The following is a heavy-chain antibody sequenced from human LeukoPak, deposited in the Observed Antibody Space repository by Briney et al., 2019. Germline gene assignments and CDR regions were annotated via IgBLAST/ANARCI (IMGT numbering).Heavy chain of an antibody. CDR2: IYYSGST. CDR1: GGSIRSYY. D-gene: IGHD6-19*01. Sequence: ASETLSLTCTVSGGSIRSYYWSWIRQPPGKGLEWIGYIYYSGSTNYNPSLKSRVTISVDTSKNQFSMKLSSVTAADTAVYYCAKGAGPPWFDPWGQGTLVTVSS. V-gene: IGHV4-59*08. J-gene: IGHJ5*02. CDR3: AKGAGPPWFDP.